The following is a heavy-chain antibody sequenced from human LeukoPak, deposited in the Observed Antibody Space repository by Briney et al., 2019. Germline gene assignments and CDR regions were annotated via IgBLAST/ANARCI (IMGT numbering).Heavy chain of an antibody. CDR3: ARGGTYYDILTGYYIGYYFDY. CDR1: GYTFTSYG. Sequence: ASVKVSCKASGYTFTSYGISWVRQAPGQGLEWMGWISAYNDNANYAQKLQGRVTMTTDTSTSTAYMGLRSLRSDDTAVYYCARGGTYYDILTGYYIGYYFDYWGQGTLVTVSS. D-gene: IGHD3-9*01. V-gene: IGHV1-18*01. J-gene: IGHJ4*02. CDR2: ISAYNDNA.